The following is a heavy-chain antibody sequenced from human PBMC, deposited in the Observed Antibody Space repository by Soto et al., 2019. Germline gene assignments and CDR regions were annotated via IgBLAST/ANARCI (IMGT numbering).Heavy chain of an antibody. Sequence: GGSLRLSCAASGFTFSSYGMHWVRQAPGKGLEWVAVISYDGSNKYYADSVKGRFTISRDNSKNTLYLQMNSLRAEDTAVYYCAKDKEGITIFGVVDDYYYCGMDVWGQGTTVTVSS. CDR3: AKDKEGITIFGVVDDYYYCGMDV. D-gene: IGHD3-3*01. CDR2: ISYDGSNK. CDR1: GFTFSSYG. J-gene: IGHJ6*02. V-gene: IGHV3-30*18.